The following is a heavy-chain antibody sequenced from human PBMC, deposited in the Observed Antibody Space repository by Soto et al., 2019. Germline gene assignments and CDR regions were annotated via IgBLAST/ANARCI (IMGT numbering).Heavy chain of an antibody. CDR1: EFTCSKYW. Sequence: GGSLRLSCVASEFTCSKYWMHWVRQAPGKGLVWVSRINMDGTKTAYADSVKGRFTVSRDNANNTLYLQMNSLGVEDTAVYYCARDYYYDSRSSSVNWFDPWGQGTLVTVSS. J-gene: IGHJ5*02. V-gene: IGHV3-74*01. CDR3: ARDYYYDSRSSSVNWFDP. CDR2: INMDGTKT. D-gene: IGHD3-22*01.